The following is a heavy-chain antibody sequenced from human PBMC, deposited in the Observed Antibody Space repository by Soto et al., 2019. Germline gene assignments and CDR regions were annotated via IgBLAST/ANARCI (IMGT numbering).Heavy chain of an antibody. V-gene: IGHV1-46*01. CDR3: ARDRVVVKLSDAFDI. D-gene: IGHD2-15*01. Sequence: ASVKVSCKASGYTFTGYYMHWVRQAPGQGLEWMGIINPSGGSTSYAQKFQGRVTMTRDTSTSTVYMELSSLRSEDTAVYYCARDRVVVKLSDAFDIWGQGTMVTVSS. J-gene: IGHJ3*02. CDR1: GYTFTGYY. CDR2: INPSGGST.